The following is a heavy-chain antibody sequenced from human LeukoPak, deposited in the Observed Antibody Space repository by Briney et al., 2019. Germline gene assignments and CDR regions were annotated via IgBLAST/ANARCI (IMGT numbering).Heavy chain of an antibody. D-gene: IGHD6-19*01. V-gene: IGHV3-7*01. CDR2: IKQDGREI. J-gene: IGHJ4*02. CDR1: GFTLSSYW. Sequence: GGSLRLSCAASGFTLSSYWMSWVRQAPGKGLEWVANIKQDGREIYYVDSVKGRFTISRDNAKNSLYLQMNSLRAEDTAVYYCARDPKAVADYFDYWGQGTLVTVSS. CDR3: ARDPKAVADYFDY.